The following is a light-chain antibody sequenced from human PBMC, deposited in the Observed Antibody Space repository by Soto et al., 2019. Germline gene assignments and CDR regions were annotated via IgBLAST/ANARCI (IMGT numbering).Light chain of an antibody. Sequence: DIPMTQSPSSLSASVRDRVTITCRASQSIGSHLNWYQQKPGKAPKLLIYAASSLQSGVPSRFSGSGSGTDFTLTISSLQPEDFATYYCQQSYNTPITFGQGTRLDIK. CDR3: QQSYNTPIT. J-gene: IGKJ5*01. V-gene: IGKV1-39*01. CDR1: QSIGSH. CDR2: AAS.